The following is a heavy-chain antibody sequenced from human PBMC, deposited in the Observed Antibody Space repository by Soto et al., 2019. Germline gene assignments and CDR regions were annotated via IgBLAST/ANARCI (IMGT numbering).Heavy chain of an antibody. CDR2: IYYSGST. CDR1: GGSISSSSYY. V-gene: IGHV4-39*01. Sequence: QLQLQESGPGLVKPSETLSLTCTVSGGSISSSSYYWGWIRQPPGKGLEWIGSIYYSGSTYYNPSLKRRVTISVDTSKNQFSLKLSSVTAADTAVYYCARRRKDGYNRAFDYWGQGTLVTVSS. CDR3: ARRRKDGYNRAFDY. D-gene: IGHD5-12*01. J-gene: IGHJ4*02.